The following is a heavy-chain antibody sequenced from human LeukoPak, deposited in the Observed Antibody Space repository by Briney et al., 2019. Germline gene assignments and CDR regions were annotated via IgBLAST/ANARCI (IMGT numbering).Heavy chain of an antibody. J-gene: IGHJ6*03. CDR2: ISGSGGST. D-gene: IGHD3-16*02. Sequence: GGSLRLSCAAPGFTFNNYAMNWVRQAPGKGLEWVSVISGSGGSTYYADSVKGRFTISRDNSKNTLYLQMNSLRAEDTAVYYCAKVAGRAFGAVIASRARYYMDVWGKGTTVTVSS. CDR1: GFTFNNYA. CDR3: AKVAGRAFGAVIASRARYYMDV. V-gene: IGHV3-23*01.